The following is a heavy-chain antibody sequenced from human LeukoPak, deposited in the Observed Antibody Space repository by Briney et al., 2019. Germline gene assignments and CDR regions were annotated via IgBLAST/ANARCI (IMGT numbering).Heavy chain of an antibody. CDR2: IIPIDDST. CDR1: GGTFSNHA. D-gene: IGHD6-13*01. CDR3: ARHSGHSSWYYGLDV. V-gene: IGHV1-69*13. Sequence: SVKVSCKASGGTFSNHAFSWVRQAPGQGLEWMGGIIPIDDSTNYVQKFQDRVMITADEATNIIYMELGSLKSEDTAEYYCARHSGHSSWYYGLDVWGQGTTVTVSS. J-gene: IGHJ6*02.